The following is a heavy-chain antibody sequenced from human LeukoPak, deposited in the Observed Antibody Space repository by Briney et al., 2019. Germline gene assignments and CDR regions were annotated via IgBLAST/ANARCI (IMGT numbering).Heavy chain of an antibody. J-gene: IGHJ4*02. CDR2: AFNSGST. CDR1: GGSMSAGLYY. Sequence: PSETLSLICSVSGGSMSAGLYYWGWTRQSPGKGLESIGSAFNSGSTSYNPSLKSRATISVDTSKNQFSLNLRSVTAADTAVYYCARNGTTVNHVYKYFDYWGQGALVTVSS. V-gene: IGHV4-39*01. D-gene: IGHD4-17*01. CDR3: ARNGTTVNHVYKYFDY.